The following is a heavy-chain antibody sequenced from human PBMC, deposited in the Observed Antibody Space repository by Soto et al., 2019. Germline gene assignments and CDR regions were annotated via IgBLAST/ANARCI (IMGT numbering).Heavy chain of an antibody. CDR1: GFTFSSYA. CDR3: AKDRIQFTKIDY. V-gene: IGHV3-23*01. CDR2: ISGSGGST. J-gene: IGHJ4*02. Sequence: GGSLRVSCAASGFTFSSYAMSWVRQAPGKGLEWVSAISGSGGSTYYADSVKGRFTISRDNSKNTLYLQMNSLRAEDTAVYYCAKDRIQFTKIDYWGQGTLVTVSS. D-gene: IGHD2-2*01.